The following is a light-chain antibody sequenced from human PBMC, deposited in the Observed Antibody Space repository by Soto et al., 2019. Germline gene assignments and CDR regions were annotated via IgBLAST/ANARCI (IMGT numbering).Light chain of an antibody. V-gene: IGKV3-20*01. Sequence: EIVLTQSPGTLSLSPGERATLSCRASQSVSSSYLAWYQQKPGQAPKLLIFGASIRATDIPDRFSGSGSGTDFTLTISRLEPEDFAVYYWQQYSSSPGTFGQGTKVEI. J-gene: IGKJ1*01. CDR1: QSVSSSY. CDR3: QQYSSSPGT. CDR2: GAS.